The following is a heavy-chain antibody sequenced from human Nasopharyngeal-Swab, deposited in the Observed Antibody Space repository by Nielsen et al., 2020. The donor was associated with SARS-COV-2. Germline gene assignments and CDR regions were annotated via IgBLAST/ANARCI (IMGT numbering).Heavy chain of an antibody. CDR3: ARGAQRSDWV. CDR2: TYYRSTWIN. V-gene: IGHV6-1*01. CDR1: GDRVPSNSAA. D-gene: IGHD2-21*02. J-gene: IGHJ4*02. Sequence: SQTPSLTCAISGDRVPSNSAAWHPHRQSASRGLEWLGRTYYRSTWINDYAISVKSRIIINPDTSKNQFSLQLNSVTPEDTAVYYCARGAQRSDWVWSQGTLVTVSS.